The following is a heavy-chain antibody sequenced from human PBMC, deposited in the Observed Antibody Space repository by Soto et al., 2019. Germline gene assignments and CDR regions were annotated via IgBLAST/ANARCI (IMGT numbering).Heavy chain of an antibody. CDR1: GFTFSSYG. V-gene: IGHV3-33*01. Sequence: GGSLRLSCAASGFTFSSYGMHWVRQAPGKGLEWVAVIWYDGSNKYYADSVKGRFTISRDNSKNTLYLQMNSLRAEDTAVYYCARENVGYSRGNGMDVWGQGTTVTVSS. J-gene: IGHJ6*02. D-gene: IGHD6-13*01. CDR3: ARENVGYSRGNGMDV. CDR2: IWYDGSNK.